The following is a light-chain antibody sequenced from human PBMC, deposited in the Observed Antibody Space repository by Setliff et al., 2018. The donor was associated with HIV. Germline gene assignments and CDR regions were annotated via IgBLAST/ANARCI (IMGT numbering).Light chain of an antibody. CDR1: SSDVGGYNF. J-gene: IGLJ1*01. V-gene: IGLV2-8*01. Sequence: SVLPQPPSASGSPGQSVTISCTGTSSDVGGYNFVSWYQHHPGNAPKLMIYDVSKRPSGVPDRFSGSKSGNTASLTVSGLQAEDEADYYCSSYAGSSFYVFGTGTKV. CDR2: DVS. CDR3: SSYAGSSFYV.